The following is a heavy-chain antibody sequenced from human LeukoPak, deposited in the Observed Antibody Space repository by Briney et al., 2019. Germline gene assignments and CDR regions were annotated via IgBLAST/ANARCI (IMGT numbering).Heavy chain of an antibody. CDR2: IYYSGST. J-gene: IGHJ4*02. V-gene: IGHV4-34*01. Sequence: SETLSLTCAVYGGSFSGYYWSWIRQPPGKGLEWIGSIYYSGSTYYNPSLKSRVTISVDTSKNQFSLKLSSVTAADTAVYYCARDLDVGAFDYWGQGTLVTVSS. D-gene: IGHD1-26*01. CDR1: GGSFSGYY. CDR3: ARDLDVGAFDY.